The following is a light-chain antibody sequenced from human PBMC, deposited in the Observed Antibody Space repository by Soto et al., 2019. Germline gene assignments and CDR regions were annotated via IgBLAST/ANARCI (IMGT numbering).Light chain of an antibody. J-gene: IGKJ1*01. CDR2: GAS. Sequence: EIVLTQSPGTLSLSPGERATLSCRASQSVSSSYLAWYQQKPGQAPRLLIYGASSRATGIPDRFSGSGSGTYFTLTISRLEPEDFAMYYCQQYGSLWTFGQGTKVEIK. V-gene: IGKV3-20*01. CDR3: QQYGSLWT. CDR1: QSVSSSY.